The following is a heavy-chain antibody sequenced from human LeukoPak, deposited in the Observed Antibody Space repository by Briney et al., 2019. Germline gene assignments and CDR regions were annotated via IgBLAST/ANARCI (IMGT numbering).Heavy chain of an antibody. CDR1: GFTFGSSA. CDR3: SKLRSSVPAAAYNN. V-gene: IGHV3-23*01. J-gene: IGHJ4*02. Sequence: GGSLRLSCAASGFTFGSSAMSWVRQAPGKGPEWVSTFSRSGPDTYYADSVKGRFTISRDNSKNTLYLQMNSLRAEDTAVYYCSKLRSSVPAAAYNNWGQGILVTVSS. CDR2: FSRSGPDT. D-gene: IGHD2-2*01.